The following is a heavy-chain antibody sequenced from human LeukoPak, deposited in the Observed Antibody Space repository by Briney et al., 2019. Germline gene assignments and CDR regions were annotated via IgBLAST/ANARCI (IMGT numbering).Heavy chain of an antibody. J-gene: IGHJ3*02. CDR1: EFTFNSYG. CDR2: ISGSGGST. D-gene: IGHD3-9*01. Sequence: GGSLRLSCAASEFTFNSYGMSWVRQAPGKGLEGVSVISGSGGSTYYADSVKGRFTISRDNSKNSLYLQMNSLRAEDTAVYYCARDSGRYFDWLLVVDAFDIWGQGTMVTVSS. V-gene: IGHV3-23*01. CDR3: ARDSGRYFDWLLVVDAFDI.